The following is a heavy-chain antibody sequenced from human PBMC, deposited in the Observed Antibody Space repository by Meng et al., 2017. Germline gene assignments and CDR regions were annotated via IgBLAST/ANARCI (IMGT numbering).Heavy chain of an antibody. CDR1: GYTFTSYD. CDR2: MNPNSGNT. V-gene: IGHV1-8*01. CDR3: ATYYYDSSGYFNAFEI. D-gene: IGHD3-22*01. J-gene: IGHJ3*02. Sequence: ASVKVSCKASGYTFTSYDINWVRQATGQGLEWMGWMNPNSGNTGYAQKFQGRVTMTRNTSISTAYMELSSLRSEDTAVYYCATYYYDSSGYFNAFEIWGQGTMVTVSS.